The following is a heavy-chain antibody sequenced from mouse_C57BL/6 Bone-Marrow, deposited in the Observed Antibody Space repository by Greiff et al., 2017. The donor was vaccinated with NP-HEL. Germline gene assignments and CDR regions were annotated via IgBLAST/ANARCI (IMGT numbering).Heavy chain of an antibody. Sequence: EVQGVESGGGLVQPGGSMKLSCAASGFTFSDAWMDWVRQSPEKGLEWVAEIRNKANNHATYYAESVKGRFTISRDDSKSSVYLQMNSLRAEDTGIYYCTRRYDYDDWYFDVWGTGTTVTVSS. D-gene: IGHD2-4*01. CDR2: IRNKANNHAT. J-gene: IGHJ1*03. V-gene: IGHV6-6*01. CDR3: TRRYDYDDWYFDV. CDR1: GFTFSDAW.